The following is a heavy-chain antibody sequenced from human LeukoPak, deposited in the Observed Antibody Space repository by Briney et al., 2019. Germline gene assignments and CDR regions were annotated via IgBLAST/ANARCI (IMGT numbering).Heavy chain of an antibody. D-gene: IGHD3/OR15-3a*01. CDR3: AREVFVPLDHYYMDV. Sequence: PGRSLRLSCAASGFTFSSYGMHWVRQAPGKGLEGVAVISYDGSNKYYADSVKGRFTISRDNSKNTLYLQMNSLRAEDTAVYYCAREVFVPLDHYYMDVWGKGTTVTVSS. V-gene: IGHV3-30*03. CDR2: ISYDGSNK. CDR1: GFTFSSYG. J-gene: IGHJ6*03.